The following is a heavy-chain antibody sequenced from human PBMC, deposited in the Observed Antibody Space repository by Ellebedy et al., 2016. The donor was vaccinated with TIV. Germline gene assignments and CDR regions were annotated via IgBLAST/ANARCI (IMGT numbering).Heavy chain of an antibody. CDR2: ISSSSSYT. J-gene: IGHJ6*02. D-gene: IGHD1-14*01. CDR3: ARTGRRYGMDV. CDR1: GFTFSDYY. V-gene: IGHV3-11*06. Sequence: GESLKISCAASGFTFSDYYMSWIRQAPGKGLEWVSYISSSSSYTNYADSVKGRFTISRDNSKNTLYLQMNSLRAEDTAVYYCARTGRRYGMDVWGQGTTVTVSS.